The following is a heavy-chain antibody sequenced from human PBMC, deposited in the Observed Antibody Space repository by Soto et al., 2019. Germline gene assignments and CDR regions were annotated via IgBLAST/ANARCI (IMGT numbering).Heavy chain of an antibody. CDR2: INGDGSNT. J-gene: IGHJ4*02. CDR3: ARDRDSVWCRDLIEC. D-gene: IGHD6-19*01. V-gene: IGHV3-74*01. CDR1: GFTFSSYW. Sequence: GGSLRLSCAASGFTFSSYWMHWVRLAPGKGLVWVSRINGDGSNTNYADSVKGRFTISRDNAKNTLSLQMNSPSAEAPAAYYWARDRDSVWCRDLIECWGQGTLVTVSS.